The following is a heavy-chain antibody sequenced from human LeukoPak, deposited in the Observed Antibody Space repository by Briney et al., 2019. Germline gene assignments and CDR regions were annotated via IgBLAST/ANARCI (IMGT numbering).Heavy chain of an antibody. Sequence: PSETLSLTCTVSGCSVSSGSYYWSWIRQPPGKGLEWIGYIYYSGSTNYNPSLKSRVTISVDTSKNQFSLKLSSVTAADTAVYYCARAPYYYDSSSPYFDYWGQGTLVTVSS. CDR1: GCSVSSGSYY. J-gene: IGHJ4*02. CDR3: ARAPYYYDSSSPYFDY. V-gene: IGHV4-61*01. D-gene: IGHD3-22*01. CDR2: IYYSGST.